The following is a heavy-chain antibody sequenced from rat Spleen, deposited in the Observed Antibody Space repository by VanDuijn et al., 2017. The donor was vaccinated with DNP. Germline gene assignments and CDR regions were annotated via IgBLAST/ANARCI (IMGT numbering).Heavy chain of an antibody. D-gene: IGHD4-3*01. CDR1: GFSLTSYG. J-gene: IGHJ2*01. Sequence: QVQLKESGPGLVQPSQTLSLTCTVSGFSLTSYGVSWVRQPPGKGLQWLGVMLSDGDTSYNSPLKSRLSISRDTSKGQVFLKMNSLQTEDTATYYCVRDPYNSGFDYWGQGVMVTVSS. CDR3: VRDPYNSGFDY. V-gene: IGHV2-32*01. CDR2: MLSDGDT.